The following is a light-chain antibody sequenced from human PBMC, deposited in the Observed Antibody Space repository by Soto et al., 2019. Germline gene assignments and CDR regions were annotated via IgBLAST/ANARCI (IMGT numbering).Light chain of an antibody. CDR1: QSVSSSY. V-gene: IGKV3-20*01. CDR3: KQYGSSPPT. Sequence: EIVLTQSPGTLSLSPGERATLSCRASQSVSSSYLAWYQQKPGQAPRLLIYGASSRATGIPDRFSGSGSGTDFPLPIRRLEPEDFALYYCKQYGSSPPTFGQGTKVEIK. CDR2: GAS. J-gene: IGKJ1*01.